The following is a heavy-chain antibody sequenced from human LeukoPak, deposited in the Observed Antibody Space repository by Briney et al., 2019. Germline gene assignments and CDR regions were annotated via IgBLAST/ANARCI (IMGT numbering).Heavy chain of an antibody. V-gene: IGHV4-4*07. CDR1: GGSFSGYY. D-gene: IGHD3-16*02. CDR2: IYTSGST. Sequence: SETLSLTCAVYGGSFSGYYWSWIRQPAGKGLEWIGRIYTSGSTNYNPSLKSRVTMSVDTSKNQFSLKLSSVTAADTAVYYCARDLSLITFGGVIVYYFDYWGQGTLVTVSS. CDR3: ARDLSLITFGGVIVYYFDY. J-gene: IGHJ4*02.